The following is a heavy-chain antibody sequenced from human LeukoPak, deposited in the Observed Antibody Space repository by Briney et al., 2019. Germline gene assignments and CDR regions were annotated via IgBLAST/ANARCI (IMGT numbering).Heavy chain of an antibody. CDR2: INPSNGDT. V-gene: IGHV1-2*02. CDR3: ARSWYGMDA. J-gene: IGHJ6*02. D-gene: IGHD6-13*01. Sequence: ASVKVSCKASGYTFTGSRMQWARQAPGQGLEWMGWINPSNGDTNSEQKFQGRVTMTRDTSISTVYMELSRLTSDDTAVYYCARSWYGMDAWGQGTTVIVSS. CDR1: GYTFTGSR.